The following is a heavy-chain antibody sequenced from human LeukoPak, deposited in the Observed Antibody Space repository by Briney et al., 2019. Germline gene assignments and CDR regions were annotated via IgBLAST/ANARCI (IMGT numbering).Heavy chain of an antibody. Sequence: GGSLRLSCAASGFPFDDYAMHWVRAAPGKGLEGVSGISWYSGSIGYADSVKGRFTMSRDNAKNSLYLQMNSLRAEDTALYYCAKGGPYCRSTSCYIQHWGQGTLVSVFS. D-gene: IGHD2-2*02. CDR1: GFPFDDYA. V-gene: IGHV3-9*01. CDR2: ISWYSGSI. CDR3: AKGGPYCRSTSCYIQH. J-gene: IGHJ1*01.